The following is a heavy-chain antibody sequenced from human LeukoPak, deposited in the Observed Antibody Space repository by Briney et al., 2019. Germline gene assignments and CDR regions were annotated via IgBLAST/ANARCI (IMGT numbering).Heavy chain of an antibody. CDR3: AREVEMATQIDY. D-gene: IGHD5-24*01. CDR2: IYPSGST. J-gene: IGHJ4*02. CDR1: GGSISSYH. V-gene: IGHV4-4*07. Sequence: SETLSLTCTVSGGSISSYHWSWIRQSAGKGLEWIGRIYPSGSTNYNPSLKSRVTISIDTSKNQFSLKLTSVTAADTAVYYCAREVEMATQIDYGGQGTLVTVSS.